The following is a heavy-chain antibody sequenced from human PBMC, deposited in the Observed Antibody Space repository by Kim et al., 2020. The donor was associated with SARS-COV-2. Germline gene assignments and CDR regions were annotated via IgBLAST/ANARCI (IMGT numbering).Heavy chain of an antibody. CDR1: GFTFSDHA. V-gene: IGHV3-23*01. D-gene: IGHD3-10*02. J-gene: IGHJ4*02. CDR2: ISGSIADT. Sequence: GGSLRLSCEASGFTFSDHAMSWVRRAPGKGLEWVSGISGSIADTKYADSVRGRFTISRDNSKNTLYLQMDSLRVEDTAVYYCAKDLLYVQGRGYFDSWGQGVLVTVSS. CDR3: AKDLLYVQGRGYFDS.